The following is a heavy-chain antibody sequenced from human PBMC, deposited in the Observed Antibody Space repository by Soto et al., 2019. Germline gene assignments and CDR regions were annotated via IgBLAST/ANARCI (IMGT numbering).Heavy chain of an antibody. D-gene: IGHD6-19*01. CDR1: GFTFSSYG. Sequence: QVQLVESGGGVVQPGRSLRLSCAASGFTFSSYGMHWVRQAPGKGLEWVAVIWYDGSNKYYADSVKGRFTISRDNSKNTLYLQMNSLRAEDTAVYYCARDSSGWTLGCDYWGQGTLVTVSS. J-gene: IGHJ4*02. CDR3: ARDSSGWTLGCDY. CDR2: IWYDGSNK. V-gene: IGHV3-33*01.